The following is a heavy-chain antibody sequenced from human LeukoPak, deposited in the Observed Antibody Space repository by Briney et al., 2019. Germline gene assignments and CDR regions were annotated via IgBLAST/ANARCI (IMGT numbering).Heavy chain of an antibody. Sequence: PGGSLRLSCAASGFTFSSYAMHWVRQAPGKGLEYVSAISSNGGSTYYANSVKGRFTISRDNSKNTLYLQMGSLRAEDMAVYYCARVAAYRAFDIWGQGTMVTVSS. CDR1: GFTFSSYA. CDR3: ARVAAYRAFDI. V-gene: IGHV3-64*01. CDR2: ISSNGGST. D-gene: IGHD2-15*01. J-gene: IGHJ3*02.